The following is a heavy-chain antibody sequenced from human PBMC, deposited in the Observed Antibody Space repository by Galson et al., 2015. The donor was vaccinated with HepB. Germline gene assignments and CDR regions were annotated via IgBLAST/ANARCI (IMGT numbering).Heavy chain of an antibody. CDR3: AKLGSSTGVDY. CDR2: INSDVTKI. CDR1: GFSFSNPW. D-gene: IGHD1-26*01. Sequence: SLRLSCAASGFSFSNPWMHWVRQAPGKGLVWVSRINSDVTKIHYADSVKGRFTISRDNAKNTLYLQMNSLRAEDTAVYYCAKLGSSTGVDYWGQGTLVTVSS. V-gene: IGHV3-74*01. J-gene: IGHJ4*02.